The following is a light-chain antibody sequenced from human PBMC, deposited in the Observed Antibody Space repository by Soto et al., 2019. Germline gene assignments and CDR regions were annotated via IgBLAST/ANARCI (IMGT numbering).Light chain of an antibody. J-gene: IGKJ1*01. CDR3: QQYNIYWT. V-gene: IGKV1-5*01. Sequence: DIQMTQSPSTLSASVGDRVTITCRASQGIRSWLAWYQQKPGKAPKLLIYDASTLESGVPSRFSGSGSGTEFTLTISSLQPDDFATYYCQQYNIYWTFGQGTKVEIK. CDR2: DAS. CDR1: QGIRSW.